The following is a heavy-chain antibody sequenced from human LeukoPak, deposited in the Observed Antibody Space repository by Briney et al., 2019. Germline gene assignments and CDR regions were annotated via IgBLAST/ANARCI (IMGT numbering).Heavy chain of an antibody. CDR3: ARERRRANYYDSSGYDY. J-gene: IGHJ4*02. CDR2: ISAYNGNT. CDR1: GYTFTSYG. V-gene: IGHV1-18*01. D-gene: IGHD3-22*01. Sequence: VSVKVSCKASGYTFTSYGISWVRQAPGQGLEWMGWISAYNGNTNYAQKLQGRVTMTTDTSTSTAYMELRSLRSDDTAVYYCARERRRANYYDSSGYDYWGQGTLVTVSS.